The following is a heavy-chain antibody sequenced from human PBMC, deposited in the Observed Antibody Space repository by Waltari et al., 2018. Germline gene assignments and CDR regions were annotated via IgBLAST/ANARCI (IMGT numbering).Heavy chain of an antibody. CDR1: GFTFSSYW. CDR3: VRGSLNPGFDY. V-gene: IGHV3-74*01. Sequence: EVQLVESGGGLVQPGGSLRLSCAVSGFTFSSYWMHWCRQTPGEGLVWLSRTNTDGSFTNDADSVEGRFTMSRDNAKDTVYLQVNRLRAEDTAIYDCVRGSLNPGFDYWGQGTLVTVSS. CDR2: TNTDGSFT. J-gene: IGHJ4*02.